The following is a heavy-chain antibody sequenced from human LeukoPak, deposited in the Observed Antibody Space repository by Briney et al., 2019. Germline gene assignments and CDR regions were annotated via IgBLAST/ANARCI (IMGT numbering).Heavy chain of an antibody. Sequence: GASVKVSCKASGYTFTGYYMHWVRQAPGQGLEWMGWISAYNGNTNYAQKLQGRVTMTTDTSTSTAYMELRSLRSDDTAVYYCARDRDLIKEDYWGQGTLVTVSS. V-gene: IGHV1-18*04. CDR3: ARDRDLIKEDY. CDR2: ISAYNGNT. CDR1: GYTFTGYY. J-gene: IGHJ4*02. D-gene: IGHD3-16*01.